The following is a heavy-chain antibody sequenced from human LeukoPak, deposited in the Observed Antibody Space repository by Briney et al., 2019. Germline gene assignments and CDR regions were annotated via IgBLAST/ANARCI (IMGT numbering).Heavy chain of an antibody. Sequence: SETLSLTCAVSGGSISSNSYYWGWIRQPPGKGLEWIGSIYYSGSTYYNPSLKSRVTISVDTSKNQFSLKLSSVTAADTAVYYCARTRYYYNSRSYGAPYYLDYWGQGTLVTVSS. D-gene: IGHD3-10*01. CDR2: IYYSGST. CDR1: GGSISSNSYY. V-gene: IGHV4-39*01. J-gene: IGHJ4*02. CDR3: ARTRYYYNSRSYGAPYYLDY.